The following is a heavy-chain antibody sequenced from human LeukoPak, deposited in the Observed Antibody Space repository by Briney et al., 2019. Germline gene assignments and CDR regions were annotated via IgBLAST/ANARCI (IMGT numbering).Heavy chain of an antibody. D-gene: IGHD2-2*01. Sequence: SETLSLTCTVSGGSISSGSYYWSWIRQPAGKGLEWIGRIYTSGSTNYNPSLKSRVTISVDTSKNQFSLKLSSVTAADTAVYYCARDLGVPAAMVVNSADYWGQGTLVTVSS. CDR1: GGSISSGSYY. CDR3: ARDLGVPAAMVVNSADY. J-gene: IGHJ4*02. CDR2: IYTSGST. V-gene: IGHV4-61*02.